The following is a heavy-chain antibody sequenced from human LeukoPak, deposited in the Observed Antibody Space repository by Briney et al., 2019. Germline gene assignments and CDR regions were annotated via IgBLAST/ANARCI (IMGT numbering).Heavy chain of an antibody. V-gene: IGHV4-4*02. J-gene: IGHJ5*02. CDR1: GGSISSSNW. Sequence: SGTLSLTCAVSGGSISSSNWWSWVRQPPGKGLEWIGRIYTSGSTNYNPSLKSRVTISVDTSKNQFSLKLSSVTAADTAVYYCARADYGDFFGVYGFDPWGQGTLVTVSS. D-gene: IGHD4-17*01. CDR2: IYTSGST. CDR3: ARADYGDFFGVYGFDP.